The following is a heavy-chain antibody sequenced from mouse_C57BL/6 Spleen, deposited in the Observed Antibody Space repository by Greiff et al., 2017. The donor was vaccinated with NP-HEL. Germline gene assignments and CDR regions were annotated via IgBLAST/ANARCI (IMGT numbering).Heavy chain of an antibody. Sequence: VHLVESGPELVKPGASVKISCKASGYAFSSSWMNWVKQRPGKGLEWIGRIYPGDGDTNYNGKFKGKATLTADKSSSTAYMQLSSLTSEDSAVYFCARFYYYGSSYYFDYWGQGTTLTVSS. D-gene: IGHD1-1*01. CDR1: GYAFSSSW. CDR2: IYPGDGDT. J-gene: IGHJ2*01. CDR3: ARFYYYGSSYYFDY. V-gene: IGHV1-82*01.